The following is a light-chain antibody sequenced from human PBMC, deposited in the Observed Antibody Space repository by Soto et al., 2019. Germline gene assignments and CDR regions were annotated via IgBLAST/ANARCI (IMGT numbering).Light chain of an antibody. Sequence: AIRMTQSPSSFSASTGDRVTITCRASQGIRSHLAWYQVKPGKAPRLLIYTASYLESGVPSRFSCSGAGTDFTLTISSLQSEDFAVYYCQQYFSYPLTFGGGTKVEIK. CDR2: TAS. CDR3: QQYFSYPLT. CDR1: QGIRSH. J-gene: IGKJ4*01. V-gene: IGKV1-8*01.